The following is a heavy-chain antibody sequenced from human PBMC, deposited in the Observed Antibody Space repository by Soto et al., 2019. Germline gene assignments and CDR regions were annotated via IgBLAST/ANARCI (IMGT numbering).Heavy chain of an antibody. Sequence: QVQLVQSGVEVKKPGASVKVSCKASGYTFTSYDINWVRQATGQGLEWMGWMNPNSGNTGYAQKFQGRVTMTRNTSISPAYMELSSLRSEDTAVYYCARERAAAGSNRFDPWGQGTLVIVSS. J-gene: IGHJ5*02. CDR3: ARERAAAGSNRFDP. V-gene: IGHV1-8*01. D-gene: IGHD6-13*01. CDR1: GYTFTSYD. CDR2: MNPNSGNT.